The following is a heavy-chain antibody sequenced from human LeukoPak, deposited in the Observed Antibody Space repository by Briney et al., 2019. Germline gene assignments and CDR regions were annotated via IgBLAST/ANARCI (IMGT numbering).Heavy chain of an antibody. J-gene: IGHJ5*02. CDR2: INHSGIT. D-gene: IGHD3-10*01. CDR3: ARGGPGYYYGSGSYFWSWFDP. CDR1: GGSFSVYY. V-gene: IGHV4-34*01. Sequence: SETLCLTSAVHGGSFSVYYWSSLRQSPRKGLWWSGEINHSGITNYNPSLKTRVTISVDTSKNQFSLKLSSMTAADTAVYYCARGGPGYYYGSGSYFWSWFDPWGQGTLVTASS.